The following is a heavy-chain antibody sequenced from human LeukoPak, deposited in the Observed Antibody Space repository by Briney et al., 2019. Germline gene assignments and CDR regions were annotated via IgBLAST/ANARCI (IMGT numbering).Heavy chain of an antibody. V-gene: IGHV1-8*01. Sequence: ASVKVSCKASGYTFTSYDINWVRQATGQGLEWMGWMNPNSGNTGYAQKFQGRVTMTRNTSISTAYMELSSLRSEDTAVYYCARAVRFLAWFIPYMDVWGKGTTVTVSS. D-gene: IGHD3-3*01. CDR3: ARAVRFLAWFIPYMDV. J-gene: IGHJ6*03. CDR2: MNPNSGNT. CDR1: GYTFTSYD.